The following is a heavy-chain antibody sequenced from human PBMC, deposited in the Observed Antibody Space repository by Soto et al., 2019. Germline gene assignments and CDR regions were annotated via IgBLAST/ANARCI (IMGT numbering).Heavy chain of an antibody. D-gene: IGHD6-19*01. CDR1: GFTFSAVY. Sequence: QVQLEESGGGLVKPGGSLRLSCAASGFTFSAVYMSWIRQAPNKGLEYISYISSSGTSANYADSVKGRFTISRDNPKNSLYLQMNSLRAEDTAIYYCARDRGAVTGQYFDYWGQGALVTVSS. CDR2: ISSSGTSA. J-gene: IGHJ4*02. V-gene: IGHV3-11*05. CDR3: ARDRGAVTGQYFDY.